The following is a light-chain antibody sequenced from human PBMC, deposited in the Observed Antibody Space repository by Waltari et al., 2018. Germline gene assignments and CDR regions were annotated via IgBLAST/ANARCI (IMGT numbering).Light chain of an antibody. CDR2: KAS. CDR1: QSISSW. J-gene: IGKJ1*01. V-gene: IGKV1-5*03. Sequence: DIQMTQSPSTLSASVGDRVTITCRASQSISSWLAWYQQKPGKAPRLLIYKASSLESGVLSRFSGSRSETEFTLTISSLQPDDFATYYCQQYNSYSPWTFGQGTKVEIK. CDR3: QQYNSYSPWT.